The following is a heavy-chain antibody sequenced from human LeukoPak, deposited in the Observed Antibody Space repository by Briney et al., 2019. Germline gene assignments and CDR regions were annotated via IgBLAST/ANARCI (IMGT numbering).Heavy chain of an antibody. CDR2: INPVTGGT. CDR3: ARANPIYVFWIGYS. CDR1: GYIFTDYY. J-gene: IGHJ4*02. V-gene: IGHV1-2*02. Sequence: ASVKVSCKASGYIFTDYYVHWVRQAPGQVLEWMAWINPVTGGTNYAQKFQDRVTVTRDTSTSTAYMELSSLGSDDTAVYFCARANPIYVFWIGYSWGQGTLVTVSS. D-gene: IGHD3/OR15-3a*01.